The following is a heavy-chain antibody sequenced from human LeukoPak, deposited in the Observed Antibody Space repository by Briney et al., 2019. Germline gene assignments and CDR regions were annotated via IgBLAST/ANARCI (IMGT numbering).Heavy chain of an antibody. V-gene: IGHV3-21*04. J-gene: IGHJ4*02. CDR1: GFTFSGYS. Sequence: GGSLRLSCAASGFTFSGYSMSWVRQAPGKGLEWVSSISTSSSYIYYADSVKGRFTISRDNARNSLYLQMNSLGAEDTAVYYCTRVGQSYSTSGQALDHWGQGTLVTVSS. CDR3: TRVGQSYSTSGQALDH. CDR2: ISTSSSYI. D-gene: IGHD2-8*01.